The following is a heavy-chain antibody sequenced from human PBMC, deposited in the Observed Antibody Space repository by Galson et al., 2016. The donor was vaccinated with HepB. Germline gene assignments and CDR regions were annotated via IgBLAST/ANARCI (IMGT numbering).Heavy chain of an antibody. D-gene: IGHD4-23*01. CDR3: TRDPGYGGNSAYFDY. J-gene: IGHJ4*02. Sequence: SLRLSCAASGFTFSDYFMNWIRQAPGKGLEWVSYISGSGRTIFYADSVKGRFTISRDNAKNSLYLQMNALSAEDTAMYYCTRDPGYGGNSAYFDYWGQGTLVTVFS. CDR1: GFTFSDYF. V-gene: IGHV3-11*01. CDR2: ISGSGRTI.